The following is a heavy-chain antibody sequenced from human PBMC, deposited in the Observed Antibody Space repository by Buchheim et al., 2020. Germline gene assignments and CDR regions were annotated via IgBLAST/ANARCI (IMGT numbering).Heavy chain of an antibody. CDR3: ARDYSSSPYYFDY. CDR2: IWYDGSNK. V-gene: IGHV3-33*01. J-gene: IGHJ4*02. D-gene: IGHD6-6*01. Sequence: QVQLVESGGGVVQPGRSLRLSCAASGFTFSSYGMHWVRHAPGKGLEWVAVIWYDGSNKYYADSVKGRFTISRDNSKNTLYLQMNSLRAEDTAVYYCARDYSSSPYYFDYWGQGTL. CDR1: GFTFSSYG.